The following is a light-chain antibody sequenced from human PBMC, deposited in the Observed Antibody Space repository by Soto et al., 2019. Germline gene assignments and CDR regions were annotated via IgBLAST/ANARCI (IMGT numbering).Light chain of an antibody. V-gene: IGKV1-5*01. CDR1: QSISSW. Sequence: DIQMTQSPSTLSASVGDRVTITCRASQSISSWLAWYQQKPGKAPKLLIYDASSLESGVPSRFSGSGSETTFTLTITNLQPEDFATYYCQQASSFPLTFGGGTKVDIK. CDR2: DAS. J-gene: IGKJ4*01. CDR3: QQASSFPLT.